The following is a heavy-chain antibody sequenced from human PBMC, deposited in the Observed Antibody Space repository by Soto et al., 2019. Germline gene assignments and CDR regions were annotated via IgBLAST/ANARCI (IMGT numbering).Heavy chain of an antibody. CDR2: FYYSGST. J-gene: IGHJ6*02. D-gene: IGHD4-17*01. CDR1: GGSISSYY. V-gene: IGHV4-59*01. CDR3: AREFSTVTNYGMDV. Sequence: SETLSLTCTVSGGSISSYYWSWIRQPPGKGLEWIGYFYYSGSTNYTPSLKVRFTISVDTSKNQFSLILISVPAADTAVYYCAREFSTVTNYGMDVGGQGTRVTVSS.